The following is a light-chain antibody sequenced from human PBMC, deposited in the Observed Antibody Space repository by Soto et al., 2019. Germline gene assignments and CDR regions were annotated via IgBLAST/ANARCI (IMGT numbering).Light chain of an antibody. CDR3: QLYGNFPPHT. Sequence: EIVMTQSPSTLSASPGERATLSCRASQSVSSNLAWYQQKPGQAPRVLIYGASTRATGIPARFSGSGSGTEFTLTISSRQSEDFALYYCQLYGNFPPHTFGQGTRLEIK. V-gene: IGKV3-15*01. CDR2: GAS. J-gene: IGKJ5*01. CDR1: QSVSSN.